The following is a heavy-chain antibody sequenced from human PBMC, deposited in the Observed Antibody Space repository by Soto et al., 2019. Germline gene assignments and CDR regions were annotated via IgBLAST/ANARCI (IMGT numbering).Heavy chain of an antibody. Sequence: EASVKVSCKASGYTFTSYAMHWVRQAPGQRLEWMGWFNAGNGNTKYSQKFQGRVTITMDTSATTAYMELSSLRSEDTAVYYCARDCITTSCYSGYYYYGMDVWGQGTTVTVS. V-gene: IGHV1-3*01. J-gene: IGHJ6*02. D-gene: IGHD2-2*01. CDR3: ARDCITTSCYSGYYYYGMDV. CDR2: FNAGNGNT. CDR1: GYTFTSYA.